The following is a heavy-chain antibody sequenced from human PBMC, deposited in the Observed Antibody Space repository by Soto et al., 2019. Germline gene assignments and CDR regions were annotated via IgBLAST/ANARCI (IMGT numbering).Heavy chain of an antibody. CDR2: INPNNGDT. CDR1: GYTFTGYY. Sequence: QVQLVQSGAEVKKPGASVKVSCKASGYTFTGYYMHWVRQAPGQGLEWMGWINPNNGDTKYAQRFQGRVTVTRDTSSSTAYMELRRLPSDDTAVYYCGREERNGFDSWGQGTLVTVSS. V-gene: IGHV1-2*02. CDR3: GREERNGFDS. J-gene: IGHJ5*01.